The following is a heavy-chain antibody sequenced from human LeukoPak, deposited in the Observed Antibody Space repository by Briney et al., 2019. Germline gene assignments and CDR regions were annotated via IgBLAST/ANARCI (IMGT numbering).Heavy chain of an antibody. V-gene: IGHV3-23*01. Sequence: LSGASLRLSCAASAFTFSSYAMSWVRQDPGKGLEWVSAISGSGGSTYYADSVKGRFTISRDNTKNTLYLQMNSLRAEDTAVYYCAKWRYSYGPGYFDYWGQGTLVTVSS. CDR2: ISGSGGST. D-gene: IGHD5-18*01. J-gene: IGHJ4*02. CDR1: AFTFSSYA. CDR3: AKWRYSYGPGYFDY.